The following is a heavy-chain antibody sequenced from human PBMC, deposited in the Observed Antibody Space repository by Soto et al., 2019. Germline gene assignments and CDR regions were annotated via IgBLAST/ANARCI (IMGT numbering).Heavy chain of an antibody. Sequence: EVQLVESGGGLVQPGGSLRLSCAASGFTFSSYWMHWVHQAPGKGLVWVSRINSDGSSTSYADSVKGRFTISRDNAKNTLYLQMNSLRAEDTAVYYCAREGYDFWSGYYHYYYYGMDVWGQGTTVTVSS. CDR2: INSDGSST. CDR3: AREGYDFWSGYYHYYYYGMDV. V-gene: IGHV3-74*01. D-gene: IGHD3-3*01. CDR1: GFTFSSYW. J-gene: IGHJ6*02.